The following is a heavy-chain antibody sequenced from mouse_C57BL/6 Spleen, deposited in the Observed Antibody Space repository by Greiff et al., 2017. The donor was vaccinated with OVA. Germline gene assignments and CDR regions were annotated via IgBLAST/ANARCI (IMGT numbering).Heavy chain of an antibody. J-gene: IGHJ4*01. D-gene: IGHD1-1*01. CDR2: IHPETGCT. Sequence: VQLQQSGAELVRPGASVTLSCKASGYTFTDYEMHWAKQTPGHGLEWIGAIHPETGCTAYNQKFKGKATLTADKSSSTAYMKLRRLTTGVSAVYYCTRSGYYGSSRGYCAMDYWGQGTSVTVSS. V-gene: IGHV1-15*01. CDR1: GYTFTDYE. CDR3: TRSGYYGSSRGYCAMDY.